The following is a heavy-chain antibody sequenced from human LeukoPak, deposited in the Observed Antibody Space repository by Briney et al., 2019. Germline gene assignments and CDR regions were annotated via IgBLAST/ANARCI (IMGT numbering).Heavy chain of an antibody. V-gene: IGHV1-69*06. J-gene: IGHJ6*03. CDR1: VGTFSSYA. CDR2: IIPIFGTA. CDR3: ARETLDNWNYSYYYYMDV. D-gene: IGHD1-20*01. Sequence: SVKVSCKASVGTFSSYAISCGRQAPGQGLGWRGGIIPIFGTASSAQKFQGRVTITADKSTSTAYMELSRLRSEDTAVYYCARETLDNWNYSYYYYMDVWGKGTTVTVSS.